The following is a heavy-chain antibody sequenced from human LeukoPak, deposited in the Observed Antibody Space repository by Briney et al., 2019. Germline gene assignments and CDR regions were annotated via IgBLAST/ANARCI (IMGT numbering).Heavy chain of an antibody. CDR1: GFTFTSYA. J-gene: IGHJ4*02. V-gene: IGHV3-23*01. CDR2: ISGSGGRI. CDR3: ARDGVSTNDWQPDY. Sequence: TGGSLRLSCAASGFTFTSYAMTWVRQAPGKGLECVSGISGSGGRIYYADSVKGRFTLSRDNSKSTLYLQMNSLRAEDMAVYYCARDGVSTNDWQPDYWGQGALVTVSS. D-gene: IGHD5/OR15-5a*01.